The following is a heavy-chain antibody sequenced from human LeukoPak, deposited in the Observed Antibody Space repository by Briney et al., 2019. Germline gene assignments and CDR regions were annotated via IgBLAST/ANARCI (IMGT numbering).Heavy chain of an antibody. CDR2: IFYSGST. J-gene: IGHJ4*02. D-gene: IGHD2-2*01. V-gene: IGHV4-59*05. CDR3: ATLGYCGTSSCYPRY. CDR1: GGSISSYY. Sequence: PSETLSLTCTVSGGSISSYYWSWIRQPPGKGLEWIGSIFYSGSTYYNPSLKSRVSISINTSKNQFSLKLNSVTAADTALYYCATLGYCGTSSCYPRYWGQGALVTVSS.